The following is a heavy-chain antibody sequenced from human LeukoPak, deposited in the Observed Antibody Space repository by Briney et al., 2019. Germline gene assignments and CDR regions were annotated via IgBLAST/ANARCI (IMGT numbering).Heavy chain of an antibody. CDR3: ASASSHRIAAGGDY. CDR1: GFTFSNYW. D-gene: IGHD6-13*01. V-gene: IGHV3-74*01. CDR2: INSDGSSR. J-gene: IGHJ4*02. Sequence: GGSLGLSCAASGFTFSNYWMHWVRQVPGKGLVWVSRINSDGSSRNYADSVKGRFTISRDNAKNTLYLQMNSLRAEDTAVYYCASASSHRIAAGGDYWGQGTLVTVSS.